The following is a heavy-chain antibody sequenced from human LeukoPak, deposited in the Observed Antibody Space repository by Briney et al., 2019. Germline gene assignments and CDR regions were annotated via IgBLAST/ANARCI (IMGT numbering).Heavy chain of an antibody. CDR2: ISGSGGST. CDR1: GFTFEDYA. CDR3: AKIAAAGTDY. Sequence: PGGSLRLSCAASGFTFEDYAMHWVRQAPGKGLEWVSAISGSGGSTYYADSVKGRFTISRDNSKNTLYLQMNSLRAEDTAVYYCAKIAAAGTDYWGQGTLVTVSS. D-gene: IGHD6-13*01. V-gene: IGHV3-23*01. J-gene: IGHJ4*02.